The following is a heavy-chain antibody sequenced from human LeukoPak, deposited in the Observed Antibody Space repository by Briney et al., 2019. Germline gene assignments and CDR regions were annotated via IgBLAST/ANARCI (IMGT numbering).Heavy chain of an antibody. CDR2: ISYDGTIE. J-gene: IGHJ6*02. CDR3: ARGGQQMSDAMDV. CDR1: GFTFTDYI. D-gene: IGHD6-13*01. Sequence: PGRSLRLSCVASGFTFTDYIMHWVRQAPGKGLEWVTVISYDGTIEYYADSVKGRSTISKDNSKNRLYLQMNSLRTEDTAVYFCARGGQQMSDAMDVWGQGTTVTVSS. V-gene: IGHV3-30-3*01.